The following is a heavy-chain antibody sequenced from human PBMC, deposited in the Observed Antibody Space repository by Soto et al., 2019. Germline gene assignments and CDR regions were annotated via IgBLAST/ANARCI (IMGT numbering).Heavy chain of an antibody. V-gene: IGHV1-69*01. CDR3: ARVNTVTIFGVAGYDAFDI. CDR2: IIPIFGTA. Sequence: QVQLVQSGAEVKKPGSSVKVSCKASGGTFSSYAISWVRQAPGKGLEWMGGIIPIFGTANYAQKFQGRVTITADESTSTAYMELSSLRSEDTAVYYCARVNTVTIFGVAGYDAFDIWGQGTMVTVSS. CDR1: GGTFSSYA. J-gene: IGHJ3*02. D-gene: IGHD3-3*01.